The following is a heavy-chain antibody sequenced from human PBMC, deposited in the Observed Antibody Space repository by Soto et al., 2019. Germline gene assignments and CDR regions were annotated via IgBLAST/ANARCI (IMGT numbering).Heavy chain of an antibody. Sequence: HGESLKISCKGSGYSFTSYWIGWVRQMPGKGLEWMGIIYPGDSDTRYSPSFQGQVTISADKSISTAYLQWSSLKASDTAMYYCARILYDFWSGYYPTWFDPWGQGTLVTVSS. CDR2: IYPGDSDT. J-gene: IGHJ5*02. CDR1: GYSFTSYW. D-gene: IGHD3-3*01. V-gene: IGHV5-51*01. CDR3: ARILYDFWSGYYPTWFDP.